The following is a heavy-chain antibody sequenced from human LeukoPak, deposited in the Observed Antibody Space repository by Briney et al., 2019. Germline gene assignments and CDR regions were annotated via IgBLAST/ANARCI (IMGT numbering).Heavy chain of an antibody. CDR2: INPNSGGT. CDR3: ARAAVLWFGELFSSSVN. Sequence: GASVKVSCKASGYSFTGYYMHWVPQAPGQGLEWMGRINPNSGGTNYAQKFQGRVTMARDMSISTAYMELSRLRSDGTAAYHCARAAVLWFGELFSSSVNRGQGTLVTVSS. V-gene: IGHV1-2*06. D-gene: IGHD3-10*01. J-gene: IGHJ4*02. CDR1: GYSFTGYY.